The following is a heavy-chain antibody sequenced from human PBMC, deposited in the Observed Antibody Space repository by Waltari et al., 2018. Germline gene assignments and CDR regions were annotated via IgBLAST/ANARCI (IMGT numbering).Heavy chain of an antibody. J-gene: IGHJ2*01. Sequence: EVQLVESGGGLVQPGRSLRLSCAASGSTFEDFAMPWVRQAPGKGVEWVSGISWNSGSIGYADSGKGRFTISRDNAKSSLYLQMNSLRPEDTAFYYCEKDPFPTVTTWYFDLWGRGTLVTVSS. V-gene: IGHV3-9*01. D-gene: IGHD4-17*01. CDR2: ISWNSGSI. CDR3: EKDPFPTVTTWYFDL. CDR1: GSTFEDFA.